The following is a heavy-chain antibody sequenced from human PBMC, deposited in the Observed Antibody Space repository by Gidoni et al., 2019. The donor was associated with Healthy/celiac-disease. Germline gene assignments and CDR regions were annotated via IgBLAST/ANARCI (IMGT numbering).Heavy chain of an antibody. D-gene: IGHD2-15*01. CDR2: INSDGITT. V-gene: IGHV3-74*01. Sequence: EVQLVESGGGLVQPGGSLRLSCAASGFTFSSYWMHWVRQVPGEGLVWVSRINSDGITTIYADSVKGRFTISRDNAKNTLYLQMNSLRAEDTAVYYCARELVVVDYYYGMDVWGQGTTVTVSS. CDR3: ARELVVVDYYYGMDV. CDR1: GFTFSSYW. J-gene: IGHJ6*02.